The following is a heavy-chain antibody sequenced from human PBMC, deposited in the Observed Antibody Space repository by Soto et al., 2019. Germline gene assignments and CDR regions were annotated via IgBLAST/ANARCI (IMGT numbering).Heavy chain of an antibody. CDR2: IVVGSGNT. V-gene: IGHV1-58*02. J-gene: IGHJ4*02. CDR1: GFTFFTSA. CDR3: AADPYCGGDCYFDY. D-gene: IGHD2-21*02. Sequence: SVKVSCKASGFTFFTSAMQWVRQARGQRLEWMGWIVVGSGNTNYAQKFQERVTITRDMSTNTAYMELTSLRSEDTAVYYCAADPYCGGDCYFDYWGQGXMVTVSS.